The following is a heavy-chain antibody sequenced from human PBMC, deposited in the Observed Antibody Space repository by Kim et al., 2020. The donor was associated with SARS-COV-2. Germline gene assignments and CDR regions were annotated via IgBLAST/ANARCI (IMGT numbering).Heavy chain of an antibody. J-gene: IGHJ6*02. CDR2: INHSGST. V-gene: IGHV4-34*01. Sequence: SETLSLTCAVYGGSFSGYYWSWIRQPPGKGLEWIGEINHSGSTNYNPSLKSRVTISVDTSKNQFSLKLSSVTAADTAVYYCARGPRWLYGFGELFKLTPSTMDVWGQGTKVTV. D-gene: IGHD3-10*01. CDR3: ARGPRWLYGFGELFKLTPSTMDV. CDR1: GGSFSGYY.